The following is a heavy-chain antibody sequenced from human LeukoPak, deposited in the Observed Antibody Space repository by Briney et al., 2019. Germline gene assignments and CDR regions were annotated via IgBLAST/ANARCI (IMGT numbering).Heavy chain of an antibody. D-gene: IGHD2-15*01. CDR3: ARGRYSGFDL. CDR1: GDSVSTNSVA. J-gene: IGHJ3*01. Sequence: SQTHSLTCAISGDSVSTNSVAWNWIRQSPSRGLVWLGRTYYRSKWNNDYAVSVKSRITINPDTSKNQFSLQLNSVTPDDTALYYCARGRYSGFDLWGQGTMVTASS. CDR2: TYYRSKWNN. V-gene: IGHV6-1*01.